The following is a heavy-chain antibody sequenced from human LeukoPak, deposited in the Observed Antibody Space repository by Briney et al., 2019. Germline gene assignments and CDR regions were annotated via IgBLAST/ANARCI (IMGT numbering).Heavy chain of an antibody. CDR3: AKNLLGSAAFSWYFDL. V-gene: IGHV3-23*01. CDR1: GLTFSNYG. Sequence: PGGSLRLSCAASGLTFSNYGMSWVRQAPGKGLEWVSSITGSGGSTCVDSVQGRFTISRDNSKNALYLQMSSLRAEDTAVYHCAKNLLGSAAFSWYFDLWGRGTLVTVSS. D-gene: IGHD1-26*01. CDR2: ITGSGGST. J-gene: IGHJ2*01.